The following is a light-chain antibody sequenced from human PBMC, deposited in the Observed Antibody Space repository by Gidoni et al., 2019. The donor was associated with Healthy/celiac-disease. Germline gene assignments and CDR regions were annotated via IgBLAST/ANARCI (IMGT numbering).Light chain of an antibody. V-gene: IGKV1-33*01. J-gene: IGKJ3*01. Sequence: GDRVTITCQASQDISNYLNWYQQKPVKAPKLLIYDASNLETGVPSRFSGSGSGTDFTFTISSLQPEDMATYYCQQYDNLFTFGPXTKVDIK. CDR1: QDISNY. CDR3: QQYDNLFT. CDR2: DAS.